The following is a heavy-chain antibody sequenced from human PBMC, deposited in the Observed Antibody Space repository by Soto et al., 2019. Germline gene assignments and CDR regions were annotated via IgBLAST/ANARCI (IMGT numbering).Heavy chain of an antibody. Sequence: SETLSLTCTVSDGSISSGDYFWSWIRQPPGKGLEWIGYIYYTGSTYHNPSLKSRLTISKDTSKNQFSLRLSSVTAADTAVYYCARVRTYYYGSGSMGGWFDPWGQGTLVTSPQ. J-gene: IGHJ5*02. D-gene: IGHD3-10*01. CDR3: ARVRTYYYGSGSMGGWFDP. CDR2: IYYTGST. CDR1: DGSISSGDYF. V-gene: IGHV4-30-4*01.